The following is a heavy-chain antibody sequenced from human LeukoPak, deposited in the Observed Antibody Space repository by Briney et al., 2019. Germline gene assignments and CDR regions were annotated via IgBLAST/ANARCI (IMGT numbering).Heavy chain of an antibody. CDR1: GGSISSYY. CDR3: ARGLWFGGTVDV. V-gene: IGHV4-59*01. D-gene: IGHD3-10*01. CDR2: IYDSGST. J-gene: IGHJ6*04. Sequence: SENLSLTCTVSGGSISSYYWSWIRQPPGKGLEWIGYIYDSGSTNYNPSLKSRVTISVDTSKNQFSLKLSSVTAADTAVYYCARGLWFGGTVDVWGKGTTVTVSS.